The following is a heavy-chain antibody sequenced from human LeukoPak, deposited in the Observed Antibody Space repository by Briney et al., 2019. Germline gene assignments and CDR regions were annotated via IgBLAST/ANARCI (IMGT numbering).Heavy chain of an antibody. D-gene: IGHD2-2*01. CDR1: GYTLTELS. J-gene: IGHJ4*02. Sequence: ASVIVSCKVSGYTLTELSMHWVRQAPGKGLEWMGGFDPEDGETIYAQKFQGRVTMTEDTSTDTAYMELSSLISEDTAVYYCTTYMLGSCSSTSCYPDYWGQGTLVTVSS. CDR3: TTYMLGSCSSTSCYPDY. CDR2: FDPEDGET. V-gene: IGHV1-24*01.